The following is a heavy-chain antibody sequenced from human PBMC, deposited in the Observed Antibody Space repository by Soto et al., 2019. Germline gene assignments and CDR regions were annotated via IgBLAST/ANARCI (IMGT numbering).Heavy chain of an antibody. D-gene: IGHD3-10*01. Sequence: QVQLQESGPGLVRPSQTLSLSCTVSGGSISNSANHWSWIRQHPGEGLEWIGYIYYSGGTYYSQSRKGRVTMSIDASKNQFSLKLSSVTAADTAVYYCAKGVRGVPNWFDPWGQGTLVTVSS. CDR3: AKGVRGVPNWFDP. CDR2: IYYSGGT. CDR1: GGSISNSANH. V-gene: IGHV4-31*03. J-gene: IGHJ5*02.